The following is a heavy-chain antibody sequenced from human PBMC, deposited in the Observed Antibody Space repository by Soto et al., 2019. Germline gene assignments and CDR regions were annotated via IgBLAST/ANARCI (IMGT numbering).Heavy chain of an antibody. CDR1: WFTFDTYT. CDR2: IGSSGST. J-gene: IGHJ4*02. D-gene: IGHD3-3*01. Sequence: GGSLILSCSSSWFTFDTYTLNWVREARGKALQWVSAIGSSGSTYYADSVKGRFTITRDTTKKTLYLQMNSLRVEDTAKYYCAKGFRSLEWFSLAPFDYWGQGALVTVSS. CDR3: AKGFRSLEWFSLAPFDY. V-gene: IGHV3-23*01.